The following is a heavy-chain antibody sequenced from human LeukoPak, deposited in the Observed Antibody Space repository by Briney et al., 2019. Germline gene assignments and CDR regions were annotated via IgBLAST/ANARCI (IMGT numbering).Heavy chain of an antibody. D-gene: IGHD3-10*01. V-gene: IGHV3-53*05. CDR1: GFTVSSNY. Sequence: PGGSLRLSCAASGFTVSSNYMSWVRQAPGKGLEWVAVIYSGGRTYYADSVKGRFTISRDNSKNTLYLQMNSLRAEDTAVYYCAKDSRVLWFGEANGAFDIWGQGTMVTVSS. J-gene: IGHJ3*02. CDR2: IYSGGRT. CDR3: AKDSRVLWFGEANGAFDI.